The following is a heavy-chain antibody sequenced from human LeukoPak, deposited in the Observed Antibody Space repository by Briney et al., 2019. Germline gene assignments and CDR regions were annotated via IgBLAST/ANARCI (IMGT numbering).Heavy chain of an antibody. D-gene: IGHD3-22*01. J-gene: IGHJ3*01. V-gene: IGHV1-2*06. CDR1: GYTFTDNY. Sequence: ASVKVSCKASGYTFTDNYIHWVRQAPGQGLEWRGRVNPHSGGINYAQKFQGRVTMTRDTSINTAFVELRRLRSDDTATYYCARAQNYHDRSGYLDDTFDVWGHGTMITVSS. CDR3: ARAQNYHDRSGYLDDTFDV. CDR2: VNPHSGGI.